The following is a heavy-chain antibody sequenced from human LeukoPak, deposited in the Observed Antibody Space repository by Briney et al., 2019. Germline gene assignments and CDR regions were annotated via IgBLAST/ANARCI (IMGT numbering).Heavy chain of an antibody. CDR3: ARALGYSSSWNFDY. D-gene: IGHD6-13*01. J-gene: IGHJ4*02. CDR2: IYLSGST. CDR1: GGSISSSNW. V-gene: IGHV4-4*02. Sequence: SETLSLTCAVSGGSISSSNWWSWVRPPPGKGLEWIGEIYLSGSTNYDPSLKSRVTISVDKSKNHFSLKLSSVTAADTAVYYCARALGYSSSWNFDYWGQGTLVTVSS.